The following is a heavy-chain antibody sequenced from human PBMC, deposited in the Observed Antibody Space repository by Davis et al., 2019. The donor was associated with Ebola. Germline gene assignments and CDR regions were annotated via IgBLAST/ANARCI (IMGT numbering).Heavy chain of an antibody. CDR2: GTIGDT. Sequence: GESLKISCAASGFSFSGYTMNWVRQAPGKGLEWVSTYGTIGDTYYADSVKGRFTISRDNSKNTLYLQMNGLRVEDTATYYCAKDNRNIWSEEWGQGTMVTVSS. CDR3: AKDNRNIWSEE. V-gene: IGHV3-23*01. D-gene: IGHD2/OR15-2a*01. CDR1: GFSFSGYT. J-gene: IGHJ3*01.